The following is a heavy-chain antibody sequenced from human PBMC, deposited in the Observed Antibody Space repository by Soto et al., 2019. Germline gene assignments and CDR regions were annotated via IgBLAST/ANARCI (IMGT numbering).Heavy chain of an antibody. CDR2: INHSGST. D-gene: IGHD6-19*01. J-gene: IGHJ4*02. V-gene: IGHV4-34*01. CDR1: GGSFSGYY. CDR3: ARGPRISSGWYDY. Sequence: QVQLQQWGAGLLKPSETLSLTCAVYGGSFSGYYWSWIRQPPGKGLEWIGEINHSGSTNYNPSLKSRVTISVDTSKNQFSLKLSSVTAADTAVYYCARGPRISSGWYDYWGQGTLVTVSS.